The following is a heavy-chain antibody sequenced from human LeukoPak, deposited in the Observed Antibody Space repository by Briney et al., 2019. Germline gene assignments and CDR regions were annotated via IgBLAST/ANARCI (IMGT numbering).Heavy chain of an antibody. J-gene: IGHJ4*02. CDR3: ARGLAAAAVAGLDY. CDR1: GGSISSYY. Sequence: SETLSLTCTVSGGSISSYYWSWIRQPPGKGLEWIGYIYYSGSTNYNPSLKSRVTISVDTSKNQFSLKMSSVTAADTAVYYCARGLAAAAVAGLDYWGQGTLVTVSS. CDR2: IYYSGST. D-gene: IGHD6-19*01. V-gene: IGHV4-59*01.